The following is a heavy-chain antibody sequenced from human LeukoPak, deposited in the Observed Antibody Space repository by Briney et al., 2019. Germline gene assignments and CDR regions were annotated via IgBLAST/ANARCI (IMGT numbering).Heavy chain of an antibody. CDR3: ASIVYSSRSLDP. CDR1: GGSISSGDYY. CDR2: IYYSGST. Sequence: SETLSLTCTVSGGSISSGDYYWSWIRQPPGKGLEWIGYIYYSGSTYYNPSLKSRVTISVDKSKNQFSLKLSSVTAADTAVYYCASIVYSSRSLDPWGQGTLVTVSS. J-gene: IGHJ5*02. V-gene: IGHV4-30-4*01. D-gene: IGHD6-13*01.